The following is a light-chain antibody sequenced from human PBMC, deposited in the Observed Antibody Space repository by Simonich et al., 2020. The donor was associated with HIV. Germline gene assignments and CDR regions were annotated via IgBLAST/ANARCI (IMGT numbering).Light chain of an antibody. CDR2: QDT. Sequence: SYELTQPPSVSVSPGQTASITCSGDKLGDKYACWYQPKPGQSPVLVLYQDTKRPSGIPERFSGSNSGNTATLTISGTQAMDEADYYCQAWDSSTAKFGGGTKLTVL. V-gene: IGLV3-1*01. CDR3: QAWDSSTAK. J-gene: IGLJ3*02. CDR1: KLGDKY.